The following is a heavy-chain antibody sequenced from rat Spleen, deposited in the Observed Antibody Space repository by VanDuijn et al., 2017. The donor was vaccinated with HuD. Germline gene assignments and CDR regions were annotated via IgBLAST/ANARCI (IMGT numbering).Heavy chain of an antibody. CDR3: ARYRDTYGHVGIFDY. CDR2: IDFSGST. D-gene: IGHD2-5*01. CDR1: GYSIPSNY. V-gene: IGHV3-1*01. Sequence: VQLQESGPGLVKPSHSLSLTCSVTGYSIPSNYWGWTRKFQGNKMEWMGYIDFSGSTGYNPSLKARISITRDLSKNQFFLQLNSVSTEDTAIYYCARYRDTYGHVGIFDYWGQGVRVTVSP. J-gene: IGHJ2*01.